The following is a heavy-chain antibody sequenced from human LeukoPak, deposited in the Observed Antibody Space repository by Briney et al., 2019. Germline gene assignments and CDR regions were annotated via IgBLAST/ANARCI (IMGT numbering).Heavy chain of an antibody. CDR1: GFTFSHYG. D-gene: IGHD3-22*01. CDR3: AKASAMIVVVSKHFDY. CDR2: ISGSGGST. J-gene: IGHJ4*02. Sequence: SGGTLRLSCAASGFTFSHYGMTWVRQAPGKGLEWVSAISGSGGSTYYADSVKGRFTISRDNSKNTLYLQMNSLSAEDTAVYYCAKASAMIVVVSKHFDYWGRGTLVTVSS. V-gene: IGHV3-23*01.